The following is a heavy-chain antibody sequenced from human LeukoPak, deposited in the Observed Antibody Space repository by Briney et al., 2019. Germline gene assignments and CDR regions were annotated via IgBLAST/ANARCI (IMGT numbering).Heavy chain of an antibody. D-gene: IGHD1-7*01. CDR2: ISSSGSTI. Sequence: GGSLRLSCAASGFTFSDYYLSWIRQAPGKGLEWVSYISSSGSTIFYGDSVKGRVTISRDNSRNSLYLQMNSLRAEDRAVYYCARGKLNFDYWGQGTLVTVSS. J-gene: IGHJ4*02. V-gene: IGHV3-11*01. CDR1: GFTFSDYY. CDR3: ARGKLNFDY.